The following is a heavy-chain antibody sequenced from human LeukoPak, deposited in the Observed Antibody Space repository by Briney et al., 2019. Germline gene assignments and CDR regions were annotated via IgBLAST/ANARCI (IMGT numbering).Heavy chain of an antibody. CDR2: ISSSSSYI. CDR1: GFTFSSYT. D-gene: IGHD5-18*01. Sequence: RTGGSLRLSCAASGFTFSSYTMNWVRQAPGKGLEWVSSISSSSSYIYYADSVKGRFTISRDNAKNSLYLQMNSLRAEDTAVYYCARDLLEHWYTDTAMDLGMDVWGKGTTVTVSS. J-gene: IGHJ6*03. CDR3: ARDLLEHWYTDTAMDLGMDV. V-gene: IGHV3-21*01.